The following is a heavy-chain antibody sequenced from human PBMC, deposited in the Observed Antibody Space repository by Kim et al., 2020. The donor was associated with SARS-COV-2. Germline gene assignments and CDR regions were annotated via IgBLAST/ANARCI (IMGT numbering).Heavy chain of an antibody. V-gene: IGHV4-34*01. CDR2: INHSGST. Sequence: LETLSLTCAVYGGSFSGYYWSWIRQPPGKGLEWIGEINHSGSTNYNPSLKSRVTISVDTSKNQFSLKLSSVTAADTAVYYCARFVYSSSWHESSLLLFYFDYWGQGTLVTVSS. J-gene: IGHJ4*02. CDR1: GGSFSGYY. CDR3: ARFVYSSSWHESSLLLFYFDY. D-gene: IGHD6-13*01.